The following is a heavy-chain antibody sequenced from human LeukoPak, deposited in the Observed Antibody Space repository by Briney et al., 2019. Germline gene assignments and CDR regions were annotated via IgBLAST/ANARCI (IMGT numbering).Heavy chain of an antibody. Sequence: PGGSLRLSCAASGLTVSSNCMSWVRQAPGKGLEWVSFIYSGGNTYYADSVKGRFTISRDNSKNTVHLQMNSLRAEDTAMYYCARRAGDYSHPYDYRGQGTLVTVSS. D-gene: IGHD3-22*01. V-gene: IGHV3-53*01. CDR3: ARRAGDYSHPYDY. J-gene: IGHJ4*02. CDR1: GLTVSSNC. CDR2: IYSGGNT.